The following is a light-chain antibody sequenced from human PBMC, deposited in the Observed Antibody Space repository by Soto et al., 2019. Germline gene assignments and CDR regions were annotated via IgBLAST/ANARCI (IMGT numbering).Light chain of an antibody. J-gene: IGKJ1*01. V-gene: IGKV3-20*01. CDR2: GAS. Sequence: EVVLTQFPGTLPVSLGERATLSCRASQSVRNDYLAWYQQKRGQALRLLIHGASTSATGIPDRFSGSGSGTDFILTISGVEPGDVAMYFCQQYGSLPETFGQGTKVEIK. CDR1: QSVRNDY. CDR3: QQYGSLPET.